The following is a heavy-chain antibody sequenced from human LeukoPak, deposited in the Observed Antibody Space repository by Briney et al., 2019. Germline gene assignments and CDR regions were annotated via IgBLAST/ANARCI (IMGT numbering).Heavy chain of an antibody. V-gene: IGHV1-8*01. CDR1: GYTFTNYD. CDR3: AKSKVGATTLPIDF. CDR2: MNPNSGNT. J-gene: IGHJ4*02. Sequence: GASVKVSCKAPGYTFTNYDINWVRQATGQGLEWMGWMNPNSGNTGYAQEFQGRITMTRDTSISTAYMELSGLTSEDTAIYYCAKSKVGATTLPIDFWGPGTLVTVSS. D-gene: IGHD1-26*01.